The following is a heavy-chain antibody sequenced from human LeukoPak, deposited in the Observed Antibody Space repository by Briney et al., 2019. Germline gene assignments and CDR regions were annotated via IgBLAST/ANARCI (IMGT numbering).Heavy chain of an antibody. CDR3: AKEEIAVGVIGY. J-gene: IGHJ4*02. CDR1: GFTFRTYA. V-gene: IGHV3-23*01. CDR2: ISGSGDST. D-gene: IGHD3-16*02. Sequence: PGGSLRLSCAASGFTFRTYAMSWVRQAPGKGLEWVSAISGSGDSTYYADSVKGRFTISRDNSKNTVYVQMNSLRAEDTAVYYCAKEEIAVGVIGYWGQGTLVTVSS.